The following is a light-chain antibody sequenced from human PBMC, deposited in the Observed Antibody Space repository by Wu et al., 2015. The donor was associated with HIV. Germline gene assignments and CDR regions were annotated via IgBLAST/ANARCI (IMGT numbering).Light chain of an antibody. CDR2: GAS. CDR1: QSVSSN. V-gene: IGKV3-15*01. Sequence: EIVLTQSPGTLSLSPGERATLSCRASQSVSSNYLAWYQQKPGQAPRLLLFGASTRATDIPARFSGSGSGTEFTLTISSMQSEDSAVYYCQQYNNWPQTFGQGTKVDI. CDR3: QQYNNWPQT. J-gene: IGKJ1*01.